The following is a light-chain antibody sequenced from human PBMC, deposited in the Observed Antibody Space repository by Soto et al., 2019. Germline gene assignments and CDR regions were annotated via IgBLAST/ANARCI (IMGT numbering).Light chain of an antibody. CDR2: DVS. Sequence: QSALTQPRSVSGSPGQSVTISCTGTSSDVGGYNYVSWYQQHPGEAPKLLIYDVSKRPSGVRDRFSGSKSGNTASLTISGLRADDEANYYCCSYAGTFMVFGGGTKLTVL. J-gene: IGLJ2*01. V-gene: IGLV2-11*01. CDR1: SSDVGGYNY. CDR3: CSYAGTFMV.